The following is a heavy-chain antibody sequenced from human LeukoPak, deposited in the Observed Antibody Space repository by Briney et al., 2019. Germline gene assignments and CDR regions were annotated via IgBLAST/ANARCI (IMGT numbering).Heavy chain of an antibody. CDR2: ISGNGDSI. CDR3: AKDPNGDFIGTFDI. D-gene: IGHD4-17*01. CDR1: QFNFNKFG. V-gene: IGHV3-23*01. J-gene: IGHJ3*02. Sequence: GGSLRLSCATSQFNFNKFGMTWVRQAPGKGLEWVASISGNGDSIQYAASVQGRFAISRDNSKNTLYLQMNSLRAEDTAVYFCAKDPNGDFIGTFDIWGQGTMATVSS.